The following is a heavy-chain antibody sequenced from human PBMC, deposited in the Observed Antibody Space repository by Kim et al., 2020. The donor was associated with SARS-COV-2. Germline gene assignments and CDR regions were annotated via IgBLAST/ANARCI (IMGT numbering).Heavy chain of an antibody. CDR3: ARDLTSCYKWRSTAMVGRCVFYYYYGMDV. V-gene: IGHV6-1*01. CDR2: TYYRSKWYN. CDR1: GDSVSSNSAA. D-gene: IGHD2-2*02. J-gene: IGHJ6*02. Sequence: SQTLSLTCAISGDSVSSNSAAWNWIRQSPSRGLEWLGRTYYRSKWYNDYAVSVKSRITINPDTSKNQFSLQLNSVTPEDTAVYYCARDLTSCYKWRSTAMVGRCVFYYYYGMDVWGQGTTVTVSS.